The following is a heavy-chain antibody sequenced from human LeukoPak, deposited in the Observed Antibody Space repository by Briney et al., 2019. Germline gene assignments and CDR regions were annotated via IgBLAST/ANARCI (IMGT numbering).Heavy chain of an antibody. CDR1: GGSISSSNW. D-gene: IGHD3-10*01. V-gene: IGHV4-4*02. J-gene: IGHJ5*02. Sequence: PSETLSLTCAVSGGSISSSNWWSWVRQPPGKGLEWIGEIYHSGSTNYNPSLKSRVTISVDKSKNQFSLKLSSVTAADTAVYYCARMGVLLWFGELLSNWFDPWGQGTLVTVSS. CDR3: ARMGVLLWFGELLSNWFDP. CDR2: IYHSGST.